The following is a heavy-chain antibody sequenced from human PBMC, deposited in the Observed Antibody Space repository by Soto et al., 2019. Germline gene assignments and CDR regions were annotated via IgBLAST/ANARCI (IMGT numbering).Heavy chain of an antibody. CDR1: GGTFSSYA. Sequence: QVQLVQSGAEVKKPGSSVKVSCKASGGTFSSYAISWVRQAPGQGLEWMGGIIPIFGTANYAQKFQGRVTITADESTSPAYMELSSLRSEDTAVYYCARERGYYSSRPYYYGMDVWGQGTTVTVSS. CDR3: ARERGYYSSRPYYYGMDV. J-gene: IGHJ6*02. CDR2: IIPIFGTA. D-gene: IGHD6-13*01. V-gene: IGHV1-69*12.